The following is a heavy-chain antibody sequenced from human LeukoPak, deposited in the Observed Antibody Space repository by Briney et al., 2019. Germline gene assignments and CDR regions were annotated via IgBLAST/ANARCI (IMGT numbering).Heavy chain of an antibody. D-gene: IGHD2-15*01. Sequence: PSETLSLTCTVSGGSISSYYWSWIRQPPGKGLEWIGHIYYTGNTNYNPSFKSRVTISVDTTKDQVSLKLNSVTAADTAVYYCARHRRAGGSCDYWGQGTLVTVSS. CDR2: IYYTGNT. CDR3: ARHRRAGGSCDY. V-gene: IGHV4-59*08. J-gene: IGHJ4*02. CDR1: GGSISSYY.